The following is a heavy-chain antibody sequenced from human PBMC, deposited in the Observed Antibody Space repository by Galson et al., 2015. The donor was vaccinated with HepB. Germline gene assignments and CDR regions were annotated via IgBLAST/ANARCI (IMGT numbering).Heavy chain of an antibody. V-gene: IGHV1-46*03. Sequence: SVKVSCKASGYTFSNYYMHWVRQAPGQGLEWMGIINLRGDSSTYAQKFKGRVTMTRDTSTSTVYMELSSLRSEDTAVYHCARGTYVRVVSYYLYYYMDVWGNGTTVTVS. CDR2: INLRGDSS. J-gene: IGHJ6*03. D-gene: IGHD1-26*01. CDR3: ARGTYVRVVSYYLYYYMDV. CDR1: GYTFSNYY.